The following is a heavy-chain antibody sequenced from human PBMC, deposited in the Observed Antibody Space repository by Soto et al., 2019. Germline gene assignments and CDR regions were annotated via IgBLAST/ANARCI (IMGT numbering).Heavy chain of an antibody. CDR3: ARACRGGSCYINFGIDD. D-gene: IGHD2-15*01. CDR1: GYTFTSYA. V-gene: IGHV1-18*04. Sequence: ASVKVSCKASGYTFTSYAISWVRQAPGQGLEWMGWISAYTGNTNYAQKFQGRVTMTTDTSTSTAYMELRSLRSDDTAVYYCARACRGGSCYINFGIDDWGQGTLVTVSS. J-gene: IGHJ4*02. CDR2: ISAYTGNT.